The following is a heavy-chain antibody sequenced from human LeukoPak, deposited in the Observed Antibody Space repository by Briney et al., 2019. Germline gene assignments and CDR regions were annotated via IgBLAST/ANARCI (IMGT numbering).Heavy chain of an antibody. V-gene: IGHV3-33*01. CDR1: GFSFSSNG. Sequence: GGSLRLSCAASGFSFSSNGMLWVRQAPGKGLEWVAVIWYDGTNKYYADSVKGRFTISRDNSKNTLYLQMNSLRAEDTAVYYCARDQRGFSYSKYYFDYWGQGTLVTVSS. CDR2: IWYDGTNK. CDR3: ARDQRGFSYSKYYFDY. J-gene: IGHJ4*02. D-gene: IGHD5-18*01.